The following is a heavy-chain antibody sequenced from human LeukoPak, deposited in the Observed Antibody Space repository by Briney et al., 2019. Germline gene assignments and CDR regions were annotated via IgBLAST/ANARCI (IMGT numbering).Heavy chain of an antibody. CDR2: IQYDGSNA. CDR3: AKDLGSGWTTGPHHYFDY. CDR1: GFTFSSYG. D-gene: IGHD6-19*01. J-gene: IGHJ4*02. V-gene: IGHV3-30*02. Sequence: HPGGSLRLSCAASGFTFSSYGVHWVRQAPGKGVGWGAFIQYDGSNAYYPDSVKGRFTISRDNSKNTLYLQMNSLRTEDTAVYYCAKDLGSGWTTGPHHYFDYWGQGTLVIVSS.